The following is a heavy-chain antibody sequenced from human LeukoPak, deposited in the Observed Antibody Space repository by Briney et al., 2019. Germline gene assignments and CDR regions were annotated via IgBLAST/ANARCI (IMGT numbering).Heavy chain of an antibody. CDR2: IGTAGDT. CDR3: ARSSGNYFDGFDI. J-gene: IGHJ3*02. CDR1: GFPLGTYA. V-gene: IGHV3-13*01. D-gene: IGHD1-26*01. Sequence: PGGPLGLSVEALGFPLGTYALTWFRKVPGKGLRWVSGIGTAGDTYYPDSVRGRFTISRENAKNSFYLQMNSLRAGDTAVYYCARSSGNYFDGFDIWGQGTMVTVSS.